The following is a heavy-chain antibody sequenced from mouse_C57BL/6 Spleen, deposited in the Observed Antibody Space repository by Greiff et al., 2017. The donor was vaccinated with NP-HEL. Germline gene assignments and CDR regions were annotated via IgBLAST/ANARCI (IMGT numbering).Heavy chain of an antibody. D-gene: IGHD2-1*01. J-gene: IGHJ1*03. CDR3: ARVGYYGNPRYFDV. Sequence: EVMLVESGGGLVKPGGSLKLSCAASGFTFSSYAMSWVRQTPEKRLEWVATISDGGSYNYYPDNVKGRFTISRDNAKNNLYLQMSHLKSEDTATYYCARVGYYGNPRYFDVWGTGTTVTVSS. CDR2: ISDGGSYN. CDR1: GFTFSSYA. V-gene: IGHV5-4*03.